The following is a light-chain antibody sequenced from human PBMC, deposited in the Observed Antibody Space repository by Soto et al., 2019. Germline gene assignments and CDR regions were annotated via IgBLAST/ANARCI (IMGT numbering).Light chain of an antibody. V-gene: IGLV1-47*01. Sequence: QSVLTQPPSASGTPGQRVTISCSGSSSNIGSNYVYWYQQLPGTAPKLLIYRNNQRPSGVPDRFSGSKSGTSASLAIRGLRSEDEADYYCAAWDDSLSGPVFGGGTQVTVL. CDR3: AAWDDSLSGPV. CDR2: RNN. CDR1: SSNIGSNY. J-gene: IGLJ2*01.